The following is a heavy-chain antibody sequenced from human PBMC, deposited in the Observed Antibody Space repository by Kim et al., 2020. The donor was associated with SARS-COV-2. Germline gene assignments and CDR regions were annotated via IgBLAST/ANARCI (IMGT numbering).Heavy chain of an antibody. V-gene: IGHV3-23*01. CDR3: ARGGAGAGDWWVGA. J-gene: IGHJ5*02. CDR1: GFHFNNYA. D-gene: IGHD2-21*02. Sequence: GGSLRLSCATSGFHFNNYALNWVRQAPGKGLEWVASITGSGARTYYADSVKGRFTISRDSSTNTMSLQMNTLRADDTAVYYCARGGAGAGDWWVGAWGQG. CDR2: ITGSGART.